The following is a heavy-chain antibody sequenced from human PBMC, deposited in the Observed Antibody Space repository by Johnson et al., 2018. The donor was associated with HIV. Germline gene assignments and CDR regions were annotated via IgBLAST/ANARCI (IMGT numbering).Heavy chain of an antibody. J-gene: IGHJ3*02. CDR1: GFTFSSYG. D-gene: IGHD1-26*01. V-gene: IGHV3-33*06. Sequence: QVQLVGSGGGVVQPGRSLRLSCAASGFTFSSYGMHWVRQAPGKGLEWVAVIWYDGSNKYYADSVKGRFTISRDNSKNTLYLQMNSLRAEDTAVYYCAKDLFTEREDDVFDIWGQGTMVTVSS. CDR3: AKDLFTEREDDVFDI. CDR2: IWYDGSNK.